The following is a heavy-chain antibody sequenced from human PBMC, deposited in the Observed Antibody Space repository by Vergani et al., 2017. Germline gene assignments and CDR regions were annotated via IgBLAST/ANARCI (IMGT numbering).Heavy chain of an antibody. CDR1: GFPFRSHS. CDR2: ISMSSSTI. D-gene: IGHD4-23*01. V-gene: IGHV3-48*01. CDR3: ATGYCGGGSCLLGWSYGMDV. J-gene: IGHJ6*02. Sequence: DVQLVESGGTLVQPGGSLRLSCAASGFPFRSHSMNWVRQSPGKGLAWISYISMSSSTIHYADSVRGRFTISRDNAKNSLYLQMTSLRAEDTAVYYCATGYCGGGSCLLGWSYGMDVWGRGATVTVSS.